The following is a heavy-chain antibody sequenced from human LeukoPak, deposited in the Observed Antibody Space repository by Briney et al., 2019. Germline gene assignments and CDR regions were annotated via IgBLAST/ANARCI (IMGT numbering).Heavy chain of an antibody. CDR2: IIPIFGTA. CDR1: GGTFSSYA. CDR3: ARVGPDSGGLPGGGDY. Sequence: GSSVKVSCKASGGTFSSYAISWVRQAPGQGLEWMGGIIPIFGTANYAQKFQGRVTITTDESTSTAYMELSSLRSEDTAVYYCARVGPDSGGLPGGGDYWGQGTLVTVSS. V-gene: IGHV1-69*05. J-gene: IGHJ4*02. D-gene: IGHD1-26*01.